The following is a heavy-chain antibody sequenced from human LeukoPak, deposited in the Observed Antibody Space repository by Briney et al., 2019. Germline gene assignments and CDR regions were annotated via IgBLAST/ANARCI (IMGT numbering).Heavy chain of an antibody. V-gene: IGHV1-8*01. CDR2: MNPKRGNT. Sequence: ASVEVSCKASGYSLTSFDINWVRQGSGQGLEWMGWMNPKRGNTGYAPTFQGRVTITRDTSIDTAFMELSSLRPDDTAVYYCARGGSSSSYYNNYGMDVWGQGTTITVSS. CDR3: ARGGSSSSYYNNYGMDV. CDR1: GYSLTSFD. J-gene: IGHJ6*02. D-gene: IGHD6-13*01.